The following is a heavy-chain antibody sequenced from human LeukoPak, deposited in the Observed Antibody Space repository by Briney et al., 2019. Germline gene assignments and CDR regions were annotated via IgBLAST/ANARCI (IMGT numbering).Heavy chain of an antibody. CDR1: GFTFSSYW. CDR2: ISGGGAST. Sequence: GGSLRLSCAASGFTFSSYWMSWVRQAPGKGLEWVSTISGGGASTYYADSVKGRFTISRDNSKNTLYLQMNSLRAEDTAIYYCAKLYSSSWPFEYWGQGTLVTVSS. D-gene: IGHD6-13*01. J-gene: IGHJ4*02. V-gene: IGHV3-23*01. CDR3: AKLYSSSWPFEY.